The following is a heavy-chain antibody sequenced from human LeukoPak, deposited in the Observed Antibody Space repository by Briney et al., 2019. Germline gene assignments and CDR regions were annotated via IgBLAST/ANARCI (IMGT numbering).Heavy chain of an antibody. J-gene: IGHJ4*02. CDR3: AKSSGSYYPSPHFDY. CDR2: IRYDGSNK. CDR1: GVTLSSHA. D-gene: IGHD1-26*01. V-gene: IGHV3-30*02. Sequence: PGRSLTLSCAASGVTLSSHAMHWVRQAPGKGLEWVAFIRYDGSNKYYADSVKGRFTISRDNSKNTLYLQMNSLRAEDTAVYYCAKSSGSYYPSPHFDYWGQGTLVTVSP.